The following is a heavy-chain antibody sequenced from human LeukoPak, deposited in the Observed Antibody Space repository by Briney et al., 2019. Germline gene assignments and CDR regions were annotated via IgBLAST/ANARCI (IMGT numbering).Heavy chain of an antibody. D-gene: IGHD6-13*01. J-gene: IGHJ6*02. CDR1: GFTFNNHA. CDR3: ARVGGSSWQDYYYYGMDV. V-gene: IGHV3-66*01. CDR2: IHSGGST. Sequence: GGSLRLSCAASGFTFNNHAMSWVRQAPGKGLEWVSVIHSGGSTYYADSVKGRFTISRDNSKNTLYLQMNSLRAEDTAVYYCARVGGSSWQDYYYYGMDVWGQGTTVTVSS.